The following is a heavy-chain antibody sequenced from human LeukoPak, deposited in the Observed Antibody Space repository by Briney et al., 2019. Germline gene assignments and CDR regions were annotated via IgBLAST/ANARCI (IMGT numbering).Heavy chain of an antibody. CDR2: ISSSSSTI. CDR1: GFTFSSYS. Sequence: GGSLRLSCAASGFTFSSYSMNWVRQAPGKGLEWVSYISSSSSTIYYADSVKGRFTISRDNAKNSLYLQMNSLRDEDTAVYYCARGGGGGILVRITMVRGASDYWGQGTLVTVSS. CDR3: ARGGGGGILVRITMVRGASDY. D-gene: IGHD3-10*01. V-gene: IGHV3-48*02. J-gene: IGHJ4*02.